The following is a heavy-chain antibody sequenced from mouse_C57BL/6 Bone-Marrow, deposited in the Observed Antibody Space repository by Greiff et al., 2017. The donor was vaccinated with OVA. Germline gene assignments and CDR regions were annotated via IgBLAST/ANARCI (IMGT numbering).Heavy chain of an antibody. CDR3: TSSGPFAS. CDR2: IDPENGDT. Sequence: VQLQQSGAELVRPGASVKLSCTASGFNIKDDYMHWVKQRPEQGLEWIGWIDPENGDTEYASKFQGKATITADTSSNTAYLQLRSLTSEDPAVYSCTSSGPFASWGQGPPLTVSS. J-gene: IGHJ2*01. V-gene: IGHV14-4*01. D-gene: IGHD6-1*01. CDR1: GFNIKDDY.